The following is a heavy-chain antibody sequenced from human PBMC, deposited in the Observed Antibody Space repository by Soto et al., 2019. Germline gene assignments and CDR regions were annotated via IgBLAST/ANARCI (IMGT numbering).Heavy chain of an antibody. Sequence: QVQLQESGPGLVIPSQTLTLTCAVSGASIDNNGYSLTWIRQHPGKGLEWIGTNNNRGDHYYNPSLKTRLTISLDTSQNHFSLRLNAVTAADTAXXXCARGGSGWKALNWFDPWGQGIMVXVSX. J-gene: IGHJ5*02. CDR2: NNNRGDH. CDR3: ARGGSGWKALNWFDP. D-gene: IGHD6-19*01. CDR1: GASIDNNGYS. V-gene: IGHV4-31*11.